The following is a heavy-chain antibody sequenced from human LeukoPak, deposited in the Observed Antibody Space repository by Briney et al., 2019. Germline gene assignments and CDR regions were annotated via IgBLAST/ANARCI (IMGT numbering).Heavy chain of an antibody. CDR2: IYYSGST. Sequence: SQTLSLTCTVSGGSISSGDYYWSWIRQPPGKGLEWIGYIYYSGSTYYNPSPKSRVTISVDTSKNQFSLKLSSVTAADTAVYYCARLDDSSGYSLDYWGQGTLVTVSS. V-gene: IGHV4-30-4*01. D-gene: IGHD3-22*01. CDR1: GGSISSGDYY. CDR3: ARLDDSSGYSLDY. J-gene: IGHJ4*02.